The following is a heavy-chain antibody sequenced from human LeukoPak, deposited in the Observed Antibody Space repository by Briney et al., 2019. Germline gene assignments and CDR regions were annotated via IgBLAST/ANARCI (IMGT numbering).Heavy chain of an antibody. CDR2: ISSSSSYI. CDR3: ARERLLSANWFDP. V-gene: IGHV3-21*01. D-gene: IGHD2-21*01. CDR1: GFTFSSYS. J-gene: IGHJ5*02. Sequence: GGSLRLSCAASGFTFSSYSMKWVRQAPGKGLEWVSSISSSSSYIYYADSVRGRFTISRDNAKNSLYLQMNSLRAEDTAVYYCARERLLSANWFDPWGQGTLVTVSS.